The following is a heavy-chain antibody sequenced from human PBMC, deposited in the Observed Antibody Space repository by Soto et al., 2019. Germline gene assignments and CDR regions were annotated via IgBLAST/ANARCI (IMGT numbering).Heavy chain of an antibody. CDR2: ISRSSSTI. J-gene: IGHJ4*02. CDR1: GFTFSTYS. D-gene: IGHD3-22*01. CDR3: ARHTYYYDSSGPAAY. Sequence: EVQLVEYGGGLVQPGGSLRLSCAASGFTFSTYSMNWVRQAPGKGLEWVSYISRSSSTIFYTDSVKGRFTVSRDNAKRSMYLKMDSLRAEDTAVYYCARHTYYYDSSGPAAYWGQGTLVTVSS. V-gene: IGHV3-48*01.